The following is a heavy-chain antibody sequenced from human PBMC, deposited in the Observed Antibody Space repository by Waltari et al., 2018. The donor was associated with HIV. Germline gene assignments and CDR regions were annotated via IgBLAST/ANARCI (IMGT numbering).Heavy chain of an antibody. J-gene: IGHJ4*02. Sequence: VHLQESGPGLVKPSQTLSLTCTVSGGSISSGAYDWNWIRQHPGKGLEWIGYIYSSDNTYYNPSLKSRVTISVERSENRFSLKLRSVTAADTAVYYCARASYYDFWSGYPNYYFDSWGQGTLVTVSS. V-gene: IGHV4-31*03. CDR2: IYSSDNT. CDR1: GGSISSGAYD. CDR3: ARASYYDFWSGYPNYYFDS. D-gene: IGHD3-3*01.